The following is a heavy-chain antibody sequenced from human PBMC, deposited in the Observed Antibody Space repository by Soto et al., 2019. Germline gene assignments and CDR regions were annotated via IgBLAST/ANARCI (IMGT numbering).Heavy chain of an antibody. V-gene: IGHV3-43*01. CDR2: ISWDGETT. CDR3: ASSQGDY. J-gene: IGHJ4*02. Sequence: EVHLVESGGVAVKPGGSLRLSCAASGFTFDDHNMHWIRQGPGKGLEWVSLISWDGETTFYADSVKGRFTVSRDNTRNFLYLQMSALTTEDSGLYYCASSQGDYWGQGTLVNVAS. CDR1: GFTFDDHN.